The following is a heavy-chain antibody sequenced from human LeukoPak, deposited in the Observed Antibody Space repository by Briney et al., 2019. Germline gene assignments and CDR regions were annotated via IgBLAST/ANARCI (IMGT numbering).Heavy chain of an antibody. Sequence: SETLSLTCAVSGGSISSGGYSWSWIRQPPGTGLEWIGYIYHSGSTYYNPSLKSRVTISVDRSKNQFSLKLSSVTAADTAVYYSARAITIFGVVIYNDAFDIWGQGTMVTVSS. CDR3: ARAITIFGVVIYNDAFDI. V-gene: IGHV4-30-2*01. J-gene: IGHJ3*02. CDR1: GGSISSGGYS. CDR2: IYHSGST. D-gene: IGHD3-3*01.